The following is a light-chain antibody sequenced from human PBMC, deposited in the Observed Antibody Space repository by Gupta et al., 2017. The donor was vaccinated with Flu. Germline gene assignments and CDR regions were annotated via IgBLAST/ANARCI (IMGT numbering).Light chain of an antibody. CDR1: HDISMF. V-gene: IGKV1-33*01. CDR2: HAS. CDR3: QPHDTPPLT. J-gene: IGKJ4*01. Sequence: DIQMTQSPPSLSASVGDRVTITCQASHDISMFLSWYQQKPGKAPKLLIFHASSLETGVPSRFSGAGSGTTFTFTISSLQPEDFATYYCQPHDTPPLTFGGGTKVEIK.